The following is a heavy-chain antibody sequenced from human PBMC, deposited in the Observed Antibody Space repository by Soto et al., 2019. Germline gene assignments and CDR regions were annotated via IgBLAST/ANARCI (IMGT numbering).Heavy chain of an antibody. V-gene: IGHV4-39*01. D-gene: IGHD4-17*01. Sequence: QLQLQESGPGLVKPSETLSLTCTVSGDSISSTSYFWGWIRQPPGKGLEWIGSIYYSGSTYHNPSLKSRVTISVDTSKKHFSLNLSPVTAADTAVYYCARHTVVGRTTVTTWFDPWGQGTLVTVSS. J-gene: IGHJ5*02. CDR3: ARHTVVGRTTVTTWFDP. CDR2: IYYSGST. CDR1: GDSISSTSYF.